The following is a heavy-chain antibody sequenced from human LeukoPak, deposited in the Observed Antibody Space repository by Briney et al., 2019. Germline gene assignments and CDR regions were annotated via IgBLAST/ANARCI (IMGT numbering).Heavy chain of an antibody. V-gene: IGHV3-7*04. J-gene: IGHJ4*02. CDR1: GFMFSSSW. D-gene: IGHD3-16*01. CDR2: IKQDGSEK. CDR3: VRGGGLFDY. Sequence: SGGSLRLSCAASGFMFSSSWMSWVRQAPGKGLEWVANIKQDGSEKHYVDSGKGRFTISRDNAKNSLSLQVNSLRAEDTAVYYCVRGGGLFDYWGQGTLVTVSS.